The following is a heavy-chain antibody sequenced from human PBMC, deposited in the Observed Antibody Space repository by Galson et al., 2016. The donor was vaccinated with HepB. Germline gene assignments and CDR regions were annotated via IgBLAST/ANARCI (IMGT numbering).Heavy chain of an antibody. J-gene: IGHJ3*02. V-gene: IGHV3-33*01. D-gene: IGHD6-6*01. CDR2: IWFDGSNK. CDR1: GFTLTSYG. CDR3: TLATRYDAFDI. Sequence: SLRLSCAASGFTLTSYGMHWVRQAPGKGLEWVAVIWFDGSNKYYADSVKGRFTISRDNSKNTLYLQMNSLRAEDTAVYYCTLATRYDAFDIWGQGTLVT.